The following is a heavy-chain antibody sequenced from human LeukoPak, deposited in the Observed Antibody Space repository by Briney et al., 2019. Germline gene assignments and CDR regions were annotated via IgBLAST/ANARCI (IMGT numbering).Heavy chain of an antibody. CDR3: ASTGYSSGFRTYYFDY. Sequence: PSETLSLTCAVSGGSISSGGYSWSWIRQPPGKGLEWIGYIYHSGSTYYNPSLKSRVTISVDRSKNQFSLRLSSVTAADTAVYYCASTGYSSGFRTYYFDYWGQGTLVTVS. J-gene: IGHJ4*02. CDR1: GGSISSGGYS. V-gene: IGHV4-30-2*01. CDR2: IYHSGST. D-gene: IGHD6-19*01.